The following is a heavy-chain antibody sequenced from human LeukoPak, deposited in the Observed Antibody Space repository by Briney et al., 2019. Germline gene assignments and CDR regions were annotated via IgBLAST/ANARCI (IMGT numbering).Heavy chain of an antibody. CDR2: IYYSGST. V-gene: IGHV4-30-4*08. J-gene: IGHJ4*02. CDR3: ARGGGSGSYYYFDY. Sequence: PSETLSLTCTVSGGSISSGDYYWSWIRQPPGKGLEWIGYIYYSGSTYYNPSLKSGVTISVDTSKNQFSLKLSSVTAADTAVYYCARGGGSGSYYYFDYWGQGTLVTVSS. CDR1: GGSISSGDYY. D-gene: IGHD3-10*01.